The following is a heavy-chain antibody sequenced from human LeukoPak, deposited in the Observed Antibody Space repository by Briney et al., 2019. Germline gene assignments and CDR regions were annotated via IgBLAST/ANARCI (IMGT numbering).Heavy chain of an antibody. V-gene: IGHV3-21*01. D-gene: IGHD5-18*01. CDR3: ASIISSVDTAMALAFDI. CDR2: ISSSSSYI. Sequence: PGGSLRLSCAASGFTFSSYSMNWVRQAPGKGLEWVSSISSSSSYIYYADSVKGRFTISRDNAKNSLYLQMNSLRAEDTAVYYCASIISSVDTAMALAFDIWGQGTMVTVSS. CDR1: GFTFSSYS. J-gene: IGHJ3*02.